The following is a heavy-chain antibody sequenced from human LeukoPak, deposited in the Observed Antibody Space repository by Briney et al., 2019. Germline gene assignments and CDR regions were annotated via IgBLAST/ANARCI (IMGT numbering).Heavy chain of an antibody. J-gene: IGHJ6*03. D-gene: IGHD2-2*01. V-gene: IGHV1-2*02. CDR1: GYTFTGYY. Sequence: ASVKVSCKASGYTFTGYYMHWVRQAPGQGLEWMGWINPNSGGTNYAQKFQGRVTMTRDTSISTAYMELSRLRSDDTAVYYCAGRYCSSTSCSYYYYYMDVWGKGTTVTVSS. CDR3: AGRYCSSTSCSYYYYYMDV. CDR2: INPNSGGT.